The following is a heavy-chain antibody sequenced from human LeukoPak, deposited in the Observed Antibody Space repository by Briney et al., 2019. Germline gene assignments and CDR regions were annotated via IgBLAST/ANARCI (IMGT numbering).Heavy chain of an antibody. CDR3: ARSPLGSDWFDP. Sequence: SQTLSLTCVISGDSVSSNSATWNWIRQSPSRGLEWLGRTLYRSKWHHHYAASVKSRVTVNPDTSKNQFPLQLNSLTPEDTAVYYCARSPLGSDWFDPWGQGTLVTVSS. CDR2: TLYRSKWHH. V-gene: IGHV6-1*01. J-gene: IGHJ5*02. CDR1: GDSVSSNSAT.